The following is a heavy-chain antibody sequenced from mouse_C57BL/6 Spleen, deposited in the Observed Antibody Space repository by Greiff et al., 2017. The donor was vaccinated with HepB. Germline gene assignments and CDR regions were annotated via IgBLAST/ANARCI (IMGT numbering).Heavy chain of an antibody. CDR1: GFTFTDYY. V-gene: IGHV1-36*01. CDR3: ARSLSGYAMDY. D-gene: IGHD3-1*01. CDR2: VYPYNGDT. Sequence: EVMLVESGPVLVKPGPSVKISCKASGFTFTDYYMHWVKQSPGKRLEWIGLVYPYNGDTSYNQKFKGKATLTVDTSSSTAYMELNSLTSEDSAFYYCARSLSGYAMDYWGQGTSVTVSS. J-gene: IGHJ4*01.